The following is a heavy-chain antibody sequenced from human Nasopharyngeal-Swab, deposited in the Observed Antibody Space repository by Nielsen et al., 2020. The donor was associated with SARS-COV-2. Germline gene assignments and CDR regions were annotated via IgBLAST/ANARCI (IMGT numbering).Heavy chain of an antibody. J-gene: IGHJ3*02. Sequence: GESLKISCAASGFTFDDYGMSWVRQAPGKGLEWVANIKQDGSEKYYVDSVKGRFTISRDNAKNSLYLQMNSLRAEDTAVYYCARGGVGAFDIWGQGTMVTVSS. CDR2: IKQDGSEK. D-gene: IGHD2-15*01. V-gene: IGHV3-7*03. CDR1: GFTFDDYG. CDR3: ARGGVGAFDI.